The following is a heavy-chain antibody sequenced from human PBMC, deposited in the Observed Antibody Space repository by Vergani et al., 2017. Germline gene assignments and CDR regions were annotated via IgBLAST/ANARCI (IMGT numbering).Heavy chain of an antibody. Sequence: EVQLVESGGGLIQPGGSLRLSCAASGFTVSSNYMSWVRQAPGKGLEWVSSISSSSSYIYYADSVKGRFTISRDNAKNSLYLQMNSLRVEDTAVYYCARVPDYCGGDCYFGYWGQGTLVTVSS. V-gene: IGHV3-21*01. J-gene: IGHJ4*02. D-gene: IGHD2-21*02. CDR1: GFTVSSNY. CDR3: ARVPDYCGGDCYFGY. CDR2: ISSSSSYI.